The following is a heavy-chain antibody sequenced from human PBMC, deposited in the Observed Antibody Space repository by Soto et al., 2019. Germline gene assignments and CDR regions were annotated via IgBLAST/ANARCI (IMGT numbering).Heavy chain of an antibody. CDR2: IWYDGSNK. V-gene: IGHV3-33*01. CDR1: GFTSSSYG. Sequence: GGSLRLSCAASGFTSSSYGMHWVRQAPGKGLEWVAVIWYDGSNKYYADSVKGRFTISRDNSKNTLYLQMNSLRAEDTAVYYCARDSTWIQLWYPYYYYYYGMDVWGQGTTVTVSS. CDR3: ARDSTWIQLWYPYYYYYYGMDV. J-gene: IGHJ6*02. D-gene: IGHD5-18*01.